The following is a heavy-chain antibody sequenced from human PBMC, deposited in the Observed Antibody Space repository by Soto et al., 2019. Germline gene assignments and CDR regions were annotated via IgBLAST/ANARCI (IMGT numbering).Heavy chain of an antibody. CDR2: INPNSGGT. D-gene: IGHD3-3*01. CDR3: ASDHWLYDFWSGYYTYYYYGMDV. CDR1: GYTFTGYY. Sequence: ASVNVSCKASGYTFTGYYMHWVRQAPGQGLEWMGWINPNSGGTNYAQKFQGRVTMTRDTSISTAYMELSRLRSDDTAVYYCASDHWLYDFWSGYYTYYYYGMDVWGQGTTVTVSS. V-gene: IGHV1-2*02. J-gene: IGHJ6*02.